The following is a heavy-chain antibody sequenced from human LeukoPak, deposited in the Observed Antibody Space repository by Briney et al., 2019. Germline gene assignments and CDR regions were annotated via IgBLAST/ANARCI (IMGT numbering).Heavy chain of an antibody. CDR3: ARDSGWSFDY. J-gene: IGHJ4*02. D-gene: IGHD6-19*01. CDR1: GGSISSYY. Sequence: PSETLSLTCTVSGGSISSYYWSWIRQPPGKGLEWIGYIYTSGSTNYNPSLKGRVTISVDTSKNQFSLKLSSVTAADTAVYYCARDSGWSFDYWGQGTLVTVSS. V-gene: IGHV4-4*09. CDR2: IYTSGST.